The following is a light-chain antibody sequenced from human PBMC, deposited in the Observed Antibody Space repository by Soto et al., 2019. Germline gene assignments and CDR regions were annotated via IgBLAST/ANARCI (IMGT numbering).Light chain of an antibody. J-gene: IGLJ2*01. V-gene: IGLV2-8*01. CDR3: SSYAGSNNVV. Sequence: QSALTQPSSASGSPGQSVTISCTGTSSDVGGYKYVSWYQQHPGKAPKLMIYEVSKLPSGVPDRFSGSKSGNTASLTVSGLQAEDEADYYCSSYAGSNNVVFGGGTKLTVL. CDR2: EVS. CDR1: SSDVGGYKY.